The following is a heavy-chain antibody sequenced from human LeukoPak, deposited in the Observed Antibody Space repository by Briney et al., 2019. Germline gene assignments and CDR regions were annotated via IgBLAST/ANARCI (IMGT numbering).Heavy chain of an antibody. CDR2: INHSGST. J-gene: IGHJ3*02. CDR1: GGSISGYY. D-gene: IGHD4-23*01. V-gene: IGHV4-34*01. CDR3: ASGVTTVADAFDI. Sequence: SETLSLTCTVSGGSISGYYWSWIRQPPGKGLEWIGEINHSGSTNYNPSLKSRVTISVDTSKNQFSLKLSSVTAADTAVYYCASGVTTVADAFDIWGQGTMVTVSS.